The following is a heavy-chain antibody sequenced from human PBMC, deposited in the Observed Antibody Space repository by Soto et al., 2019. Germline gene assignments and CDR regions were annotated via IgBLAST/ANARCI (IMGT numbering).Heavy chain of an antibody. CDR2: IYYSGST. Sequence: SETLSLTCTVSGGSISSGGYYWSWIRQHPGKGLEWIGYIYYSGSTYYNPSLKSRVTISVDTSKNQFSLKLSSVTAADTAVYYCARDAPRGTTYNWFDPWGQGTLVTVPQ. D-gene: IGHD1-7*01. J-gene: IGHJ5*02. CDR1: GGSISSGGYY. V-gene: IGHV4-31*03. CDR3: ARDAPRGTTYNWFDP.